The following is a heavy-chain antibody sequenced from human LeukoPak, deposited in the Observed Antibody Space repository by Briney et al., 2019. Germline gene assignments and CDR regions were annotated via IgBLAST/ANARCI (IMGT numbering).Heavy chain of an antibody. Sequence: ASVKVSCKASGYTFTSYGISWVRQVPGQGLEWMGWISAYNGNTNYAQKLQGRVTMTTDTSTSTAYMELRSLRSDDTAVYYCARGVRYCSSTSCSEEMSLGDYWGQGTLVTVSS. CDR1: GYTFTSYG. CDR3: ARGVRYCSSTSCSEEMSLGDY. D-gene: IGHD2-2*01. CDR2: ISAYNGNT. V-gene: IGHV1-18*01. J-gene: IGHJ4*02.